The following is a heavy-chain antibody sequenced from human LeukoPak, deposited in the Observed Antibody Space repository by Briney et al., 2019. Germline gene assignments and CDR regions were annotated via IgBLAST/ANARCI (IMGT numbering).Heavy chain of an antibody. Sequence: GGSLRLSCTASGFTFGDHAMSWVRQAPGKGLEWVTFIRSKTHGETTEYAASVKGRFTISRDDSKSIAYLQMNSLKTEGTAVYYCTRGRSGWYTISDYWGQGTLVTVSS. CDR2: IRSKTHGETT. J-gene: IGHJ4*02. V-gene: IGHV3-49*04. D-gene: IGHD6-19*01. CDR3: TRGRSGWYTISDY. CDR1: GFTFGDHA.